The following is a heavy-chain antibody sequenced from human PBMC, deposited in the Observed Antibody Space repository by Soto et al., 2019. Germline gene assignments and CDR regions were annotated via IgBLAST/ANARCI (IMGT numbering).Heavy chain of an antibody. CDR2: IYHSGNT. D-gene: IGHD1-20*01. Sequence: QVHLQESGPGLVKPSQTLSLTCTVSGDSISSGNYYWSWIRQLPGKGLEWIGYIYHSGNTYFNPSLESRVTISVDTSKNQFSLKLTSVTAADTAVYYCSRDRITTTWAGRDCWGQGTLVTVSS. V-gene: IGHV4-31*03. CDR1: GDSISSGNYY. CDR3: SRDRITTTWAGRDC. J-gene: IGHJ4*02.